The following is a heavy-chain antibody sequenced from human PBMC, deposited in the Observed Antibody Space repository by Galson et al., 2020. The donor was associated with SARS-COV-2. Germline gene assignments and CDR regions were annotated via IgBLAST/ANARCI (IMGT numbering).Heavy chain of an antibody. CDR2: IKQDGSEK. CDR1: GFTFSSYW. CDR3: AREDSGWAQAFDL. V-gene: IGHV3-7*01. J-gene: IGHJ2*01. Sequence: TGGSLRLSCAASGFTFSSYWMSWVRQAPGKGLEWVANIKQDGSEKYYVDSVKGRFTISRDNAKNSLYLQMNSLRVEDTAVYYCAREDSGWAQAFDLWDRGTLVTVSS. D-gene: IGHD6-19*01.